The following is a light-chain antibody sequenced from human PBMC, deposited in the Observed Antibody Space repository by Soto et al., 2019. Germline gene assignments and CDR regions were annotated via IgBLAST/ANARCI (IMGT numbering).Light chain of an antibody. J-gene: IGKJ3*01. CDR1: QGISNY. CDR2: TAS. V-gene: IGKV1-27*01. CDR3: QKYNSVPFT. Sequence: DIQMTQSPSSLSASVGDRVTITCRASQGISNYLAWYQQRPGKAPELLFYTASTLQSGVPSRFSGSGSGTDFTLTISSLQPEDVATYYCQKYNSVPFTFGPGTKVDIK.